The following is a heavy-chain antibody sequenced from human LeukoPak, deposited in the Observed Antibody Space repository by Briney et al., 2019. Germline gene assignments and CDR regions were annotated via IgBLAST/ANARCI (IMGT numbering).Heavy chain of an antibody. CDR1: GFTFSSYA. J-gene: IGHJ6*03. CDR2: ISGDGGST. Sequence: QPGGSLRLSCAASGFTFSSYAMSWVRQAPGKGLEWVSLISGDGGSTYYADSVKGRFTISRDNSKNSLYLQMNSLRTEDTALYYCAKDLNVLRYFGNSNYYYYYMDVWGKGTTVTVSS. V-gene: IGHV3-43*02. CDR3: AKDLNVLRYFGNSNYYYYYMDV. D-gene: IGHD3-9*01.